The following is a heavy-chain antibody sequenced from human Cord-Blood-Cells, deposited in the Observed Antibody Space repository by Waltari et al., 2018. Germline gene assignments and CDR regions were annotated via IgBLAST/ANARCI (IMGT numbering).Heavy chain of an antibody. CDR2: IYYSGNT. J-gene: IGHJ5*02. CDR3: ARSHGWEIVVVPAAINGFDP. V-gene: IGHV4-39*01. Sequence: QLQLQESGPGLVKPSETLSLTCTVSGGSISSSSYYWGWIRQPPGKGLEWIGSIYYSGNTCDNPSLKRRVTMAVDTSKTQFSLKLSSVTAADTAVYYCARSHGWEIVVVPAAINGFDPWGQGTLVTVSS. CDR1: GGSISSSSYY. D-gene: IGHD2-2*02.